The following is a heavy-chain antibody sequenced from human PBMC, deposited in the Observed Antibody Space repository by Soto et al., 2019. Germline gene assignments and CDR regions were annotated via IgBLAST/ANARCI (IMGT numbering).Heavy chain of an antibody. CDR3: TTGAASGGYEHYNYDIDI. V-gene: IGHV6-1*01. Sequence: SQTLELNCAISGDSVASKSAAWNWIRKSPSRGLEWLGRTYYRSKWYTDYAESVKSRITINPDTSKKQVSLQLKSVTPEDTAVYHCTTGAASGGYEHYNYDIDIWGKGTPVTVSP. CDR2: TYYRSKWYT. J-gene: IGHJ6*04. D-gene: IGHD2-15*01. CDR1: GDSVASKSAA.